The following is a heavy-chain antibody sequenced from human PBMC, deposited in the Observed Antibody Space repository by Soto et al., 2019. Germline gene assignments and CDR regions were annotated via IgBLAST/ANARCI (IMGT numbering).Heavy chain of an antibody. Sequence: SETLSLTCAVHGGSFSDYYWSWIRQPPGKGLEWIGEINNSGRTNYNPSLKSRVTISVDTSKNQFSLKLSSVTAADTAVYYCARSNGDYGDYWSQGILVTVSS. V-gene: IGHV4-34*01. CDR2: INNSGRT. D-gene: IGHD4-17*01. J-gene: IGHJ4*02. CDR1: GGSFSDYY. CDR3: ARSNGDYGDY.